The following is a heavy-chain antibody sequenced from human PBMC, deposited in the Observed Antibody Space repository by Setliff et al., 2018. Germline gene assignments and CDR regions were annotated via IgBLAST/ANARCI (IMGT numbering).Heavy chain of an antibody. Sequence: PGGSLRLSCAASGFTFSRYWMSWVRQAPGKGLEWVANIKQDGSEKYYVDSVKGRFTISRDNAKNSLYLQMNSLRAEDTAVYYCARGAFGNGLNFRYFDYWGQGTLVTVSS. D-gene: IGHD3-16*01. CDR3: ARGAFGNGLNFRYFDY. J-gene: IGHJ4*02. CDR2: IKQDGSEK. V-gene: IGHV3-7*01. CDR1: GFTFSRYW.